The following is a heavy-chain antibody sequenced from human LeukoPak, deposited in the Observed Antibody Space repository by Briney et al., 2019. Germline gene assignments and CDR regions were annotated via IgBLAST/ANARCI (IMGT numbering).Heavy chain of an antibody. J-gene: IGHJ6*03. CDR2: IYTSGST. CDR3: ARDSPYASGYYYGDHHYCMDV. CDR1: GGSISSGNYY. V-gene: IGHV4-61*02. Sequence: PSETLSLTCTGSGGSISSGNYYWSWIRQPAGKGLEWIGRIYTSGSTNYNPSLKSRVTISVDTSKNQFSLKLSSVTAADTAVYYCARDSPYASGYYYGDHHYCMDVWGKGTTVTVSS. D-gene: IGHD3-22*01.